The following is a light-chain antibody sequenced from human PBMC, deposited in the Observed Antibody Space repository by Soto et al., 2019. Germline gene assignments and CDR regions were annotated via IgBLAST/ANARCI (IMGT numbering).Light chain of an antibody. CDR1: QSVSSSY. CDR3: QQYDNYPYT. CDR2: GAS. V-gene: IGKV3-20*01. J-gene: IGKJ2*01. Sequence: EIVLTQSPGTLSLSPGERATLSCRASQSVSSSYLAWYQQKPGQAPRLLIYGASSRATGIPDRFSGSGSGTDFTLTISRLEPEDIATYYCQQYDNYPYTFGQGTKLEIK.